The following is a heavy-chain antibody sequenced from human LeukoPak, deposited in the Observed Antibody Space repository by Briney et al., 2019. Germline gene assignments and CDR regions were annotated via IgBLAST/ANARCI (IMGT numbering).Heavy chain of an antibody. J-gene: IGHJ3*02. V-gene: IGHV3-23*01. D-gene: IGHD3-10*01. CDR3: AKDLDYYHGSGSYAEYDAFDI. CDR2: ISGSGGST. Sequence: GGSLRLSCAASGFTFSSYAMSWVRQAPGKGLEWVSAISGSGGSTYYADSVKGRFTISRDNSKNTLYLQMNSLRAEDTAVYYCAKDLDYYHGSGSYAEYDAFDIWGQGTMVTVSS. CDR1: GFTFSSYA.